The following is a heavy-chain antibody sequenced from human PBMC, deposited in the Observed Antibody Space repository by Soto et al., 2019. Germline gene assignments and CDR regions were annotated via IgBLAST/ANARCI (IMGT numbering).Heavy chain of an antibody. CDR1: GFTFITYD. CDR3: ARGVQATAIRPDHDAFDI. CDR2: MNPNNGNA. D-gene: IGHD2-2*02. J-gene: IGHJ3*02. V-gene: IGHV1-8*01. Sequence: ASVKVSCKASGFTFITYDFSWVRQAAGQGLEWIGWMNPNNGNAGFAQKFRGRINMTRNTSISTAYLELSSLRSDDSAVYYCARGVQATAIRPDHDAFDIWGQGTMVTVS.